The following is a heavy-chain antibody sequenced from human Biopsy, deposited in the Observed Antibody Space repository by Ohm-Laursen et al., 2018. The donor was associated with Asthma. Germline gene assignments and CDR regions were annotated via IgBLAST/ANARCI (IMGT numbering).Heavy chain of an antibody. V-gene: IGHV1-69*01. Sequence: SSVTVSCKSLGGTFNTYVIGWVRQAPGQGLEWMGEINSVFGTTTYPQKFQDRVTITADDSTSTVYMELSSLRSEDTAVYYCARKAGSCISRTCYSLDFWGQGTLVTVSS. CDR1: GGTFNTYV. D-gene: IGHD2-2*01. J-gene: IGHJ4*02. CDR2: INSVFGTT. CDR3: ARKAGSCISRTCYSLDF.